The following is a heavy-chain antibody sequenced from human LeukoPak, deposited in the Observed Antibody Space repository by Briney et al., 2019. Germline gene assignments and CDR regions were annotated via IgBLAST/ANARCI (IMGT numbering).Heavy chain of an antibody. V-gene: IGHV3-21*01. Sequence: PGGSLRLSRAASGFTFSSYSMNWVRQAPGKGLEWVSSISSSSSYIYYADSVKGRFTISRDNAKNSLYLQMNSLRAEDTAVYYCASYSISYYGMDVWGQGTTVTVSS. D-gene: IGHD3-3*02. CDR2: ISSSSSYI. CDR1: GFTFSSYS. J-gene: IGHJ6*02. CDR3: ASYSISYYGMDV.